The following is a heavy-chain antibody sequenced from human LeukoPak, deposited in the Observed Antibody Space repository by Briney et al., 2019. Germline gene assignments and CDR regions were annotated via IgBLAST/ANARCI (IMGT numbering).Heavy chain of an antibody. CDR3: AKGGIYGPFDY. Sequence: GGSLRLSCAASGFTFSSSAMSWVRQAPGKGLYWVSAISGSGTGTYYADSVKGRFTISRDNSKNTLYLQMNSLRAEDTAAYYCAKGGIYGPFDYWGQGTLVTVSS. J-gene: IGHJ4*02. CDR1: GFTFSSSA. CDR2: ISGSGTGT. V-gene: IGHV3-23*01. D-gene: IGHD3-16*01.